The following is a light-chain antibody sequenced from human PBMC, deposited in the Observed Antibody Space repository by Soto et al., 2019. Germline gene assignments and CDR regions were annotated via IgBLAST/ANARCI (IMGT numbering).Light chain of an antibody. CDR2: HAS. CDR1: QAISNH. J-gene: IGKJ2*01. Sequence: DIQMTQSPSSLSASVGDRVTITCQASQAISNHLNWYQQKPGKAPNLLIYHASNLETGVPSRFSGSGSGTDFSFTISSLQPEDIATYYCQQYDDLPTYTFGQGTKVEIK. CDR3: QQYDDLPTYT. V-gene: IGKV1-33*01.